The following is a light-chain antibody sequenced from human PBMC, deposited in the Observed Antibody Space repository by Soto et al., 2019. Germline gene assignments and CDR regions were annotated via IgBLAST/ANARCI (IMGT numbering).Light chain of an antibody. CDR3: QQLNTFPLT. J-gene: IGKJ5*01. V-gene: IGKV1D-12*01. CDR1: QGISSW. CDR2: AAS. Sequence: DIQMTQSPSSVSASLGDRFTVTCLSSQGISSWLAWYQQKPGRAPKLLIYAASRLQSGVPSRFSGSGSGTHFILTINGLQPEDFATYYCQQLNTFPLTFGQGTRLENK.